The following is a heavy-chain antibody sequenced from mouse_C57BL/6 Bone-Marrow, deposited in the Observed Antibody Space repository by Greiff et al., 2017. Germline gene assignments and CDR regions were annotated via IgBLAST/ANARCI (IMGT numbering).Heavy chain of an antibody. CDR3: ARGGTTVVATDFDY. D-gene: IGHD1-1*01. CDR2: IYPGSGNT. V-gene: IGHV1-76*01. J-gene: IGHJ2*01. Sequence: QVTLKVSGAELVRPGASVKLSCKASGYTFTDYYINWVKQRPGQGLEWIARIYPGSGNTYYNEKFKGKATLTAEKSSSTAYMQLSSLTSEDSAVYFCARGGTTVVATDFDYWGQGTTLTVSS. CDR1: GYTFTDYY.